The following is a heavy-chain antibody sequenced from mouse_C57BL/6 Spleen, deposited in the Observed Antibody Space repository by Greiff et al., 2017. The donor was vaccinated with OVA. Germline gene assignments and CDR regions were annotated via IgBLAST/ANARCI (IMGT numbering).Heavy chain of an antibody. Sequence: QVQLQQSGAELVKPGASVKLSCKASGYTFTSYWMHWVKQRPGQGLEWIGMIHPNSGSTNYNEKFKGKATLTVDKSSSTAYMQLSSLTSEDSAVYYCASPLCDADFDYWGQGTTLTVSS. CDR1: GYTFTSYW. V-gene: IGHV1-64*01. J-gene: IGHJ2*01. CDR2: IHPNSGST. CDR3: ASPLCDADFDY.